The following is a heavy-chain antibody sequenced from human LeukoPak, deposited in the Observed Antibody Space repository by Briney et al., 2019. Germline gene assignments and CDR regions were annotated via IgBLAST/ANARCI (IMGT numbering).Heavy chain of an antibody. CDR1: GGSISSYY. D-gene: IGHD4-17*01. Sequence: PSETLSLTCIVSGGSISSYYWSWIRQPPGKGLEWIGYIYYSGSTNYNPSLKSRVTISVDTSKNQFSLKLSSVTAADTAVYYCAGGYGDYALDYWGQGTLVTVSS. CDR2: IYYSGST. J-gene: IGHJ4*02. CDR3: AGGYGDYALDY. V-gene: IGHV4-59*08.